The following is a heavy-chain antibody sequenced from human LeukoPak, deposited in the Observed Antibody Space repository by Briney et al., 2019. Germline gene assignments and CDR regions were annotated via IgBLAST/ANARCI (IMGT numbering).Heavy chain of an antibody. CDR2: ISHTGNNR. CDR1: GFTFSIFG. J-gene: IGHJ4*02. V-gene: IGHV3-30*03. Sequence: GGSLRLSCAASGFTFSIFGVHWVRQAPGKGLEWVALISHTGNNRYYADSVKGRFTISRDNSKNTMYLQMNSLRAEDTAVYYCAAGYSSGWRNLIDYWGQGTLVTVSS. CDR3: AAGYSSGWRNLIDY. D-gene: IGHD6-19*01.